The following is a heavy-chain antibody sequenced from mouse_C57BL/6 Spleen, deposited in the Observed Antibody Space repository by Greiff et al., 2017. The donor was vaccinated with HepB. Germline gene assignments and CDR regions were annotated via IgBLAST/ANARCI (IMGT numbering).Heavy chain of an antibody. V-gene: IGHV1-52*01. CDR2: IDPSDSET. CDR1: GYTFTSYW. J-gene: IGHJ4*01. CDR3: ARLGDYDLDYYAMGY. D-gene: IGHD2-4*01. Sequence: QVQLQQPGAELVRPGSSVKLSCKASGYTFTSYWMHWVKQRPIQGLEWIGNIDPSDSETHYNQKFKDKATLTVDKSSSTAYMQLSSLTSEDSAVYYCARLGDYDLDYYAMGYWGQGTSVTVSS.